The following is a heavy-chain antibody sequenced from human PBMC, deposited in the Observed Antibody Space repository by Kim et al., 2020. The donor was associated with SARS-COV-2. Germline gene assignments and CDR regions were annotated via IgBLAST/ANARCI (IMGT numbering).Heavy chain of an antibody. D-gene: IGHD6-19*01. J-gene: IGHJ4*02. CDR3: ARERHGLDY. V-gene: IGHV1-46*01. Sequence: GSTSYAQKFQGRVTMTRDTSTSTVYMELSSLRSEDTAVYYCARERHGLDYWGQGTLVTVSS. CDR2: GST.